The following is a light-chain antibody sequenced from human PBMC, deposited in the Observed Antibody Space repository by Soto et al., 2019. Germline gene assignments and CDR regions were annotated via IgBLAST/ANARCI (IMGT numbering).Light chain of an antibody. V-gene: IGLV4-69*01. CDR2: LNSDGSH. Sequence: QSVLTQSPSASASLGASVKLTCTLSSGHSSHAIAWHQQQPEKGPRYLMKLNSDGSHSKGDGIPDRFSGSSSGAERYLTISSLQSEDEADYYCQTWATGIQVVFGGGTKVTVL. J-gene: IGLJ2*01. CDR1: SGHSSHA. CDR3: QTWATGIQVV.